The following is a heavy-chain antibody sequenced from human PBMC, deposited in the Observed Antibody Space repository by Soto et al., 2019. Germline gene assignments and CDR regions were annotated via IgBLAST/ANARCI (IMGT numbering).Heavy chain of an antibody. J-gene: IGHJ4*02. CDR3: AKEFVRGSPSVGFDY. CDR1: GFTFSSYG. D-gene: IGHD6-6*01. CDR2: ISYDGSNK. V-gene: IGHV3-30*18. Sequence: PGGSLRLSCAASGFTFSSYGMHWVRQAPGKGLERVAVISYDGSNKYYADSVKGRFTISRDNSKNTLYLQMNSLRAEDTAVYYCAKEFVRGSPSVGFDYWGQGTLVTVSS.